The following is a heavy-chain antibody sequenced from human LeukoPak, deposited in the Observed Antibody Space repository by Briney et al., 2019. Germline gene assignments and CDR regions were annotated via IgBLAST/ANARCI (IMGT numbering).Heavy chain of an antibody. Sequence: GGSLRLSCAASGFTVSSNYMSWVRQAPGKGLEWVSVIYSGGSTYYADSVKGRFTISRDNSKNTLYLQINSLRAEDTAVYYCARDGPAVAGRDYWGQGTLVTVSS. D-gene: IGHD6-19*01. V-gene: IGHV3-66*02. CDR1: GFTVSSNY. CDR2: IYSGGST. J-gene: IGHJ4*02. CDR3: ARDGPAVAGRDY.